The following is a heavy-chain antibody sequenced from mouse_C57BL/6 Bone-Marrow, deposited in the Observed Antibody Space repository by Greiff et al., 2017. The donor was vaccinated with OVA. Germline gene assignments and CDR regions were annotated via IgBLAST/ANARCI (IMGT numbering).Heavy chain of an antibody. CDR3: ARLDGSSEYFDV. CDR2: IHPNSGST. CDR1: GYTFTSYW. V-gene: IGHV1-64*01. J-gene: IGHJ1*03. Sequence: QVQLQQSGAELVKPGASVKLSCKASGYTFTSYWMHWVKQRPGQGLEWIGMIHPNSGSTNYNEKFKSKATLTVDKSSSTAYMQLSSLTSEDSAVYYCARLDGSSEYFDVWGTGTTVTVSS. D-gene: IGHD1-1*01.